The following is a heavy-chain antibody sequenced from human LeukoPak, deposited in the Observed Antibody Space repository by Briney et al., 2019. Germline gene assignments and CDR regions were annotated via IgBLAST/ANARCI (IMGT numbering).Heavy chain of an antibody. CDR2: ISYDGSNK. CDR1: GFPFSSYA. Sequence: GGSLLLSCAASGFPFSSYAMHWVRQAPGKGLEWVAVISYDGSNKYYADSVKGRFTISRDNSKNTPYLQMNSLRAEDTAVYYCARGSILLWFGELLSDYFDYWGQGTLVTVSS. J-gene: IGHJ4*02. V-gene: IGHV3-30*04. D-gene: IGHD3-10*01. CDR3: ARGSILLWFGELLSDYFDY.